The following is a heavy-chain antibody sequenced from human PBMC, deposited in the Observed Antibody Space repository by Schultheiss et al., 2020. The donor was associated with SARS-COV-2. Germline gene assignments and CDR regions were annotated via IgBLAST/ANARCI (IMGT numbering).Heavy chain of an antibody. CDR2: IWYDGSNK. Sequence: GGSLRLSCAASGFTFSNYGMHWVRQAPGKGLEWVAVIWYDGSNKYYADSVKGRFTISRDNSKNTLYLQMNSLRAEDTAVYYCARWGEPTGAFDIWGQGTMVTVS. V-gene: IGHV3-33*01. D-gene: IGHD4-17*01. J-gene: IGHJ3*02. CDR3: ARWGEPTGAFDI. CDR1: GFTFSNYG.